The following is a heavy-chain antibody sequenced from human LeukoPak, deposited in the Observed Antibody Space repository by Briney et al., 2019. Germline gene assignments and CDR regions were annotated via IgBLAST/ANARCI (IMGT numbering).Heavy chain of an antibody. CDR1: GYTFTSYG. CDR2: ISAYNGNT. V-gene: IGHV1-18*01. Sequence: ASVKVSCKDSGYTFTSYGIRWVRQAPGQELEWMVWISAYNGNTNYAQKLQGRVTMTTDTSTSTAYMELRSLRSDDTAVYYCSFTRLGYCRSTSCYLDYWGPGTLVTVSS. D-gene: IGHD2-2*01. CDR3: SFTRLGYCRSTSCYLDY. J-gene: IGHJ4*02.